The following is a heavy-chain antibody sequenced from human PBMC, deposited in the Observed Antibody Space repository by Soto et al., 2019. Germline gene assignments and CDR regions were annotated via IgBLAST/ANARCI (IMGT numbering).Heavy chain of an antibody. CDR1: GGSFSGYY. D-gene: IGHD2-2*01. J-gene: IGHJ4*02. Sequence: QVQLQQWGAGLLKPSETLSLTCAVYGGSFSGYYWSWIRQPPGKGLEWIGEINHSGSTNYNPSLKSRVTISVDTSKNQFSLKLSSVTAADTAVYYCASGPYCSSTSCYAGALGYWGQGTLVTVSS. V-gene: IGHV4-34*01. CDR3: ASGPYCSSTSCYAGALGY. CDR2: INHSGST.